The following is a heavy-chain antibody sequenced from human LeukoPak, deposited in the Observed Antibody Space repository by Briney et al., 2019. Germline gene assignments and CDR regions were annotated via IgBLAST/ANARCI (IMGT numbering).Heavy chain of an antibody. CDR1: GFTFGDYS. CDR3: TRVPQKLVVMYYFDY. CDR2: ISWDAGTT. J-gene: IGHJ4*02. V-gene: IGHV3-43*01. Sequence: GGSLRLSCAASGFTFGDYSMHWVRQVPGKGLEWVSVISWDAGTTYTADSVEGRFTVSRDNRKKSLYLQMNSLRSEDTALYYCTRVPQKLVVMYYFDYWGQGSLVTVSS. D-gene: IGHD1-1*01.